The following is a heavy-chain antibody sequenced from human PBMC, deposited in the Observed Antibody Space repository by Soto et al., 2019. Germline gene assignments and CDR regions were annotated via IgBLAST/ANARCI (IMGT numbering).Heavy chain of an antibody. Sequence: SVPTLVYPTQNVTLTCTFSGLSLSTIGGSEGWIRQPPGKALELLALIYWDDDQRYSSYLKKRLTISKDNSKNQVVLTITNMDSVDTDTYYCAQRRDSSTYYTGYFDYWGQRTLVTLS. CDR1: GLSLSTIGGS. CDR3: AQRRDSSTYYTGYFDY. CDR2: IYWDDDQ. V-gene: IGHV2-5*02. D-gene: IGHD3-22*01. J-gene: IGHJ4*02.